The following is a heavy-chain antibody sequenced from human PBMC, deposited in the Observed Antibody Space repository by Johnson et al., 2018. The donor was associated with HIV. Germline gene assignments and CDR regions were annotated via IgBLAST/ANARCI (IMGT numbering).Heavy chain of an antibody. J-gene: IGHJ3*02. CDR2: INWNGGST. CDR3: ARGGDIVLVVYAMGHDAFDI. CDR1: GFTFDDYG. V-gene: IGHV3-20*04. Sequence: VQLVESGGGVVRPGGSLRLSCAASGFTFDDYGMSWVRQAPGKGLEWVSGINWNGGSTGYAASVKGRFTISRDNAKNSLYLQMNSLRAEDTALYYCARGGDIVLVVYAMGHDAFDIWGQGTMVTVSS. D-gene: IGHD2-8*02.